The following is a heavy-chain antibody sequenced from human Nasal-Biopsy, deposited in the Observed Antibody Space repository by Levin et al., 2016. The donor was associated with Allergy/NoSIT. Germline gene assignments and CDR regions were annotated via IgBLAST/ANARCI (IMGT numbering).Heavy chain of an antibody. CDR3: TRTTYYYGSADAFDI. CDR1: GFTFGDYA. J-gene: IGHJ3*02. Sequence: GESLKISCTASGFTFGDYAMSWVRQAPGKGLEWVGFIRSKAYGWTTEYGASVKGRFTISRDDSKSFAYLQMNSLKTEDTAVYYCTRTTYYYGSADAFDIWGHGTMVTVSS. CDR2: IRSKAYGWTT. D-gene: IGHD3-10*01. V-gene: IGHV3-49*04.